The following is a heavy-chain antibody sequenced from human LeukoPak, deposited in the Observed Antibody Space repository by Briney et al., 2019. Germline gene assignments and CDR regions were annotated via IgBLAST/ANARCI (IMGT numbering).Heavy chain of an antibody. CDR2: IYYTGSV. V-gene: IGHV4-59*01. Sequence: PSETLSLTCTVSGGSISSFYWSWIRQPPGKGLEWIGYIYYTGSVNYNPSLKSRLTISVDMSKIQFSLQLSSVTAAGTAVYYCARSSRDGYKPRAFDVWGQGTVVTVSS. CDR3: ARSSRDGYKPRAFDV. CDR1: GGSISSFY. D-gene: IGHD5-24*01. J-gene: IGHJ3*01.